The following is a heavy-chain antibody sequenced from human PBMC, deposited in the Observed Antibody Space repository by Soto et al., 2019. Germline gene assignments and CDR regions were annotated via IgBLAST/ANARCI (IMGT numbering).Heavy chain of an antibody. CDR1: GGTFSSYR. CDR2: IVPIYRTA. CDR3: VRDSGAKLSSS. D-gene: IGHD6-13*01. V-gene: IGHV1-69*13. Sequence: ASVKVSCKASGGTFSSYRINWLRQAPGQGLEWVGGIVPIYRTADYAQKFQGRVTITADESARTSYMEPRSLKSQDTAVYYCVRDSGAKLSSSWGQGTLVTVSS. J-gene: IGHJ4*02.